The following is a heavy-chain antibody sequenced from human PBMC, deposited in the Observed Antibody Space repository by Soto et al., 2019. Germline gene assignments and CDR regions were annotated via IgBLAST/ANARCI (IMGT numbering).Heavy chain of an antibody. J-gene: IGHJ4*02. V-gene: IGHV3-23*01. CDR2: ISGSGGTT. CDR3: AKFFVETGSNRGWPWAFHY. Sequence: EVQLLDSGGGLVQPGRSLRLSCAASGFTFSNYAMSWVRQAPGQGLDWVSAISGSGGTTYYADSVKGRFTISRDNSKNALCLHMNSLRAEDAAVYYCAKFFVETGSNRGWPWAFHYWGQGTLVTVSS. D-gene: IGHD6-19*01. CDR1: GFTFSNYA.